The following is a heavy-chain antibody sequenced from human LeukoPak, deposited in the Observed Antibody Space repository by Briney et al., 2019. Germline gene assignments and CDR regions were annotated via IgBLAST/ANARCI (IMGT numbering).Heavy chain of an antibody. CDR1: GGSISSYY. J-gene: IGHJ4*02. CDR2: IFSSGST. V-gene: IGHV4-59*08. Sequence: SETLSLTCTVSGGSISSYYWSWIRQPPGEGLEWIGYIFSSGSTTYNPSLKSRVTISVDTSKNQFSLKLSSVTAADTAVYYCARRSKDGYNFDYWGQGTLVTVSS. D-gene: IGHD5-24*01. CDR3: ARRSKDGYNFDY.